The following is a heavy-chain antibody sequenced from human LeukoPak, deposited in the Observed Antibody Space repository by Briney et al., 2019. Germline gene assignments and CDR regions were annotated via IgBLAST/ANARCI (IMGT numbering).Heavy chain of an antibody. J-gene: IGHJ4*02. CDR3: AMWGGGYSLRTTDY. CDR2: IYYSGST. CDR1: GGSISSSSYY. V-gene: IGHV4-39*07. D-gene: IGHD3-22*01. Sequence: PSETLSLTCTVSGGSISSSSYYWGWIRQPPGKGLEWIGSIYYSGSTYYNPSLKSRVTISVDTSKNQFSLKLSSVTAADTAVYYCAMWGGGYSLRTTDYWGQGTLVTVSS.